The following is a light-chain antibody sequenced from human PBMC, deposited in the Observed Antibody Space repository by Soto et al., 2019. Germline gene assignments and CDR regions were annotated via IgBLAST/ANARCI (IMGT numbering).Light chain of an antibody. CDR3: QAYDYSLTAFV. J-gene: IGLJ3*02. V-gene: IGLV1-40*01. Sequence: QSVLTQPPSVSGAPGQRVTISCSGNNSNLGAGYDVHWYQQLPGAAPKLVIFGNRNRPSGVPERFSGSKSGTSASLAITGLQAEDEADYYRQAYDYSLTAFVFGGGTKLTVL. CDR2: GNR. CDR1: NSNLGAGYD.